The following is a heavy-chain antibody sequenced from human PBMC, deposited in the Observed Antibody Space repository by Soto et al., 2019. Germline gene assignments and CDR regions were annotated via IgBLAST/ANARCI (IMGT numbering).Heavy chain of an antibody. CDR3: AKDTYGDFGDQSFDY. CDR2: ISWNSGSI. V-gene: IGHV3-9*01. D-gene: IGHD4-17*01. Sequence: EVQLVESGGGLVQPGRSLRLSCAASGFTFDDYAMHWVRQAPGKGLEWVSGISWNSGSIGYADSVKGRFTISRDNAKNSLYLQMNSLRAEDTALYYCAKDTYGDFGDQSFDYWGQGTLVTVSS. CDR1: GFTFDDYA. J-gene: IGHJ4*02.